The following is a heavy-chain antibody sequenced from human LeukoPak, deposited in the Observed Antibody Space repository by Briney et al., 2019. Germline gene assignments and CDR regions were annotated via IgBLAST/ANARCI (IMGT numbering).Heavy chain of an antibody. CDR1: GFTFSRYW. V-gene: IGHV3-74*01. D-gene: IGHD3-3*01. CDR3: ARDKEWLLTYFDY. Sequence: PGGSLRLSCAVSGFTFSRYWMHWVRQVPGKGLVLVSRINGDGTSTSYDDSVKGRFTISRDNAKSTLYLQMNSLRGEDTAVYYCARDKEWLLTYFDYWGQGTLVTVSS. CDR2: INGDGTST. J-gene: IGHJ4*02.